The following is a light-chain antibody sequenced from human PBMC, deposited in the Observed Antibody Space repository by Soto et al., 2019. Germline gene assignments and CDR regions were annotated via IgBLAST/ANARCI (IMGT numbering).Light chain of an antibody. J-gene: IGKJ1*01. CDR3: QHYNNWPPWT. CDR1: QTVSSN. V-gene: IGKV3-15*01. Sequence: EIVMTQSPATLSVSPGAXATLSCRASQTVSSNLAWYQQKPGQAPRLILYGASTRATGIPARFSGSGSGTEFTLIISSLQSEDFAVYYCQHYNNWPPWTLGQGTKVDIK. CDR2: GAS.